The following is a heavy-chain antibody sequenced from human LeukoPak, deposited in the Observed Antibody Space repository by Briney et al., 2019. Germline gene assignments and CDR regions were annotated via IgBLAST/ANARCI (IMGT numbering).Heavy chain of an antibody. J-gene: IGHJ3*02. CDR2: IYRSGST. Sequence: PSETLSLTCTVSGYSISSDYYWGWIRQPPGKGLEWIGFIYRSGSTYYNPSLKSRVTISVDTSKNQFSLKLSSVTAADTAVYYCARHKYSSGWPPEGAFDIWGQGTMVTVSS. V-gene: IGHV4-38-2*02. CDR3: ARHKYSSGWPPEGAFDI. D-gene: IGHD6-19*01. CDR1: GYSISSDYY.